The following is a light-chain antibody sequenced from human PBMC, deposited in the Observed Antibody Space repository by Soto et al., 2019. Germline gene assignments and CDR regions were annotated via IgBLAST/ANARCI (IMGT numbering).Light chain of an antibody. Sequence: DIVMTQSPDSLAVSLGERATINCKSSQTVLYSSNNKNYLAWYQQKPGQPPKLLIYWASIRQSGVPDRFSGSGSGTDCTLTIGSLEAEDVAVYYWQEYYSTPLTFGGGTKVELK. CDR1: QTVLYSSNNKNY. V-gene: IGKV4-1*01. CDR2: WAS. CDR3: QEYYSTPLT. J-gene: IGKJ4*01.